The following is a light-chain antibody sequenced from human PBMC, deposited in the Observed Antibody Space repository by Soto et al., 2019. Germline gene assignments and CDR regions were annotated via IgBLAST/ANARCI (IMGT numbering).Light chain of an antibody. J-gene: IGLJ1*01. CDR1: SSDVGGYNY. CDR2: DVS. Sequence: QSVLTQPRSVSGSPGQSVTISCTGTSSDVGGYNYVSWYQQHPGKAPKLMIYDVSKRPSGVPDRFSGSKSGNTASLTISGLQAEDEADYYCCSYAGSYTSYNPVSGTGTKVPVL. CDR3: CSYAGSYTSYNPV. V-gene: IGLV2-11*01.